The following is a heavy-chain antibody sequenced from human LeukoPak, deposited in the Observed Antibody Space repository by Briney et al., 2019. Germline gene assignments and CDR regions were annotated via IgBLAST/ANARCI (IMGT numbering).Heavy chain of an antibody. V-gene: IGHV1-2*02. CDR3: ARDLWFGEYHGWFDP. D-gene: IGHD3-10*01. CDR1: GYTFSDYY. CDR2: INPDSGGT. J-gene: IGHJ5*02. Sequence: ASVKVSCKASGYTFSDYYMHWVRQAPGQGLEWMGWINPDSGGTKYAQKFQDRVTMTSDTSISTAYMELSRLRSDDTAVYYCARDLWFGEYHGWFDPWGQGTLVTVSS.